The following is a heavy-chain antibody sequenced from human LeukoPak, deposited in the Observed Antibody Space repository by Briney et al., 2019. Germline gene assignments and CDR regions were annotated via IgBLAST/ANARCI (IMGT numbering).Heavy chain of an antibody. V-gene: IGHV3-23*01. Sequence: GGSLRLSCAASGFTFSNYAMSWVRQAPGKGLEWVSAISGSSGSTYYADSVKGRFTISRDNSKNTLYLQMNSLRAEDTAIFYCAKAAAVIPAPGVLFDYWGQETLVTVSS. CDR3: AKAAAVIPAPGVLFDY. CDR2: ISGSSGST. D-gene: IGHD6-25*01. CDR1: GFTFSNYA. J-gene: IGHJ4*02.